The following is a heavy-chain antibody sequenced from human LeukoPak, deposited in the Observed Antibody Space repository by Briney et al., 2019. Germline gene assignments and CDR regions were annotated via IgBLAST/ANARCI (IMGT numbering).Heavy chain of an antibody. V-gene: IGHV1-2*02. CDR2: INPNSGAT. Sequence: GASVKVSCKASGYTFNGYYINWGRQAPGQSLEWMGWINPNSGATKFAEKFQGRVTLTRDTSVNTAYMELNNLTPDDTAFYFCAGARQYGSSFRRTSFDPWGQGTLVTVSS. CDR1: GYTFNGYY. D-gene: IGHD2-15*01. CDR3: AGARQYGSSFRRTSFDP. J-gene: IGHJ5*01.